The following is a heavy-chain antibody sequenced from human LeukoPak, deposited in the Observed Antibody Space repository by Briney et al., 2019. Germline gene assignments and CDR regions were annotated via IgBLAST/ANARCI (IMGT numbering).Heavy chain of an antibody. Sequence: PGGTLRLSCAVSGFRVSDYYMSWVRQAPGKGLEWVGLIRDSGEAFYADFAMGRFAISRDESENTLYLQMNSLRVEDTAVYFCARDRAANQDWVEFDPWGQGTPVIVSS. CDR1: GFRVSDYY. D-gene: IGHD3/OR15-3a*01. CDR3: ARDRAANQDWVEFDP. CDR2: IRDSGEA. V-gene: IGHV3-66*03. J-gene: IGHJ5*02.